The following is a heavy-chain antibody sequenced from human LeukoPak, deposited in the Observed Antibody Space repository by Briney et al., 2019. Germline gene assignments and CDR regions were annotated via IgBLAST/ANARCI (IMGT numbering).Heavy chain of an antibody. CDR3: VRDLGATFSYAMDV. CDR2: ISYDGNDN. D-gene: IGHD1-26*01. CDR1: GFTFSSYA. V-gene: IGHV3-30*04. J-gene: IGHJ6*02. Sequence: GGSLRLSCAASGFTFSSYAMSWVRQAPGKGLEGVTLISYDGNDNDYGDSVKGRFTSSRDNSKNTLFLHMTSLRPEDTAVYYCVRDLGATFSYAMDVWGQGTAVIVSS.